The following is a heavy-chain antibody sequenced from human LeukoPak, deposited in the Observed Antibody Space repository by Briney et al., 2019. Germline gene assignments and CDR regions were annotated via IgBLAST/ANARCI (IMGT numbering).Heavy chain of an antibody. J-gene: IGHJ4*02. V-gene: IGHV4/OR15-8*02. D-gene: IGHD1-26*01. CDR2: ISLSGQT. Sequence: SETLSLTCGVSGGSIRSTNWWSWVRQPPGQGLEWIGEISLSGQTNYSPSLNGRVTMSLDESRNQLSLHLTSVTAADTAIYYCSRESGAFCPFGYWGQGTLVIVPP. CDR1: GGSIRSTNW. CDR3: SRESGAFCPFGY.